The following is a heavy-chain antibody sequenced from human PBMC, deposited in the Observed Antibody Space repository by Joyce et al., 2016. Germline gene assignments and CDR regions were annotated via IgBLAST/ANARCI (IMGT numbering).Heavy chain of an antibody. J-gene: IGHJ4*02. CDR3: ARWGDNWGNYFFDY. V-gene: IGHV5-51*01. CDR1: GYSFTTYW. D-gene: IGHD7-27*01. Sequence: EVQLVQSGAEVKKPGESLKISCKASGYSFTTYWIGWVRQMPGKGLVWMGIIFPGNSDIRYGPSFQGQVTISADRSISTAYLQWSSLKASDTAMYYCARWGDNWGNYFFDYWGQGTLVTVSS. CDR2: IFPGNSDI.